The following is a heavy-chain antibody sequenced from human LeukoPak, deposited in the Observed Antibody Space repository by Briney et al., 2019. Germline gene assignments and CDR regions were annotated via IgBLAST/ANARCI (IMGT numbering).Heavy chain of an antibody. CDR2: IYSGGST. V-gene: IGHV3-53*01. CDR3: AKRELGEAFDI. D-gene: IGHD1-26*01. CDR1: GFTVSSNY. J-gene: IGHJ3*02. Sequence: GGSLRLSCAASGFTVSSNYMSWVRQAPGKGLEWVSVIYSGGSTYYADSVKGRFTISRDNSKNTLYLQMNSLRAEDTAIYYCAKRELGEAFDIWGQGTMVTVSS.